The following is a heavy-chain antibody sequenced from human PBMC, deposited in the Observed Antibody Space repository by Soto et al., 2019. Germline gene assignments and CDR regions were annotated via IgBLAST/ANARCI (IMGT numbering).Heavy chain of an antibody. CDR1: GGTFSSYT. D-gene: IGHD6-25*01. V-gene: IGHV1-69*02. J-gene: IGHJ6*02. Sequence: QVQLVQSGAEVKKPGSSVKVSCKASGGTFSSYTISWVRQAPGQGLEWMGRIIPILGIANYAQKFQGRVTIAADRSTSTGYMELSSLRTEDTAVYYCARGTAAVYYDYYGMDVWGQGTTVTVSS. CDR2: IIPILGIA. CDR3: ARGTAAVYYDYYGMDV.